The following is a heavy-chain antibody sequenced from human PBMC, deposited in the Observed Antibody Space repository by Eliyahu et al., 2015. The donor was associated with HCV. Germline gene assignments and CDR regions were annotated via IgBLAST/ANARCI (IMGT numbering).Heavy chain of an antibody. Sequence: QLQLQESGSGLVKPSQTLSLTCAVSGGSISSGGYSWSWIRQPPGKGLEWIGYIYHSGSTYYNPSLKSRVTISVDRSKNQFSLKLSSVTAADTAVYYCARGDDSSGYYEYYFDYWGQGTLVTVSS. CDR1: GGSISSGGYS. V-gene: IGHV4-30-2*01. J-gene: IGHJ4*02. D-gene: IGHD3-22*01. CDR2: IYHSGST. CDR3: ARGDDSSGYYEYYFDY.